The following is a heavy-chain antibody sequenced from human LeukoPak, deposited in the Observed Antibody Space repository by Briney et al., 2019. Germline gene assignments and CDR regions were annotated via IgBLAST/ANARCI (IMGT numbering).Heavy chain of an antibody. D-gene: IGHD2-2*01. V-gene: IGHV1-18*01. CDR2: ISAYNGNT. Sequence: ASVKVSCKASGYTFTSYGISWVRQAPGQGLEWMGWISAYNGNTNYAQKLQGRVTMTTDTSTGTAYMELRSLRSDDTAVYYCARDSQSGQLLGENWFDPWGQGTLVTVSS. CDR1: GYTFTSYG. CDR3: ARDSQSGQLLGENWFDP. J-gene: IGHJ5*02.